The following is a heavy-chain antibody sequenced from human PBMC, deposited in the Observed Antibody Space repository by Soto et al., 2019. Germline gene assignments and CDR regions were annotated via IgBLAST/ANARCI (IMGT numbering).Heavy chain of an antibody. V-gene: IGHV3-7*05. CDR1: GFTFSSYW. CDR2: IKQDGSEK. CDR3: ARDSFLWELLRLFDY. D-gene: IGHD1-26*01. Sequence: PGGSLRLSCAASGFTFSSYWMSWVRQAPGKGLEWVANIKQDGSEKYYVDSVKGRFTISRDNAKNSLYLQMNSLRAEDTAVYYCARDSFLWELLRLFDYWGQGTLVTVSS. J-gene: IGHJ4*02.